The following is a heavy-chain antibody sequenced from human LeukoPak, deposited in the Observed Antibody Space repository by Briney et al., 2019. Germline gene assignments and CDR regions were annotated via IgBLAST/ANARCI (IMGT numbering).Heavy chain of an antibody. D-gene: IGHD4-11*01. CDR1: GGSVSSGSYY. V-gene: IGHV4-61*01. J-gene: IGHJ4*02. CDR2: IYYSGST. CDR3: ARDAVTVNSYYFDY. Sequence: PSETLSLTCTVSGGSVSSGSYYWGWIRQPPGKGLEWIGYIYYSGSTNYNPSLKRRVTISVDTTNNQFSLKLSSVTAADTAVYYCARDAVTVNSYYFDYWGQGTLVTVSS.